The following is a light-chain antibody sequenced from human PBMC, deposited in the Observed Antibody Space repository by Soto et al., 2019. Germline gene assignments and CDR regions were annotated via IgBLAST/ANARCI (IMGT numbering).Light chain of an antibody. CDR1: QSVLYSSNNKNY. Sequence: DIVMTQSPDSLAVSLGERATINCKSSQSVLYSSNNKNYLAWYQQKPGQPPKLLIYWASPQESRVPDRFSGRGSGTEFTLTISSLQADDVAVYYCQQYYSTPPVTFGPGTKVDIK. J-gene: IGKJ3*01. V-gene: IGKV4-1*01. CDR2: WAS. CDR3: QQYYSTPPVT.